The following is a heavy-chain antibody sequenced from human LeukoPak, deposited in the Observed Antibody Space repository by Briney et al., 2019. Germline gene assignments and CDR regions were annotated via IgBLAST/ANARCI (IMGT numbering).Heavy chain of an antibody. J-gene: IGHJ5*02. CDR3: ARAFVVVVPAANWFDP. D-gene: IGHD2-2*01. CDR2: IYHSGST. Sequence: SETLSLTCAVSDYSISSGYYWGWIRQPPGKGLEWIGSIYHSGSTYYNPSLKSRVTISVDTSKNQFSLKLSSVTAADTAVYYCARAFVVVVPAANWFDPWGQGTLVTVSS. CDR1: DYSISSGYY. V-gene: IGHV4-38-2*01.